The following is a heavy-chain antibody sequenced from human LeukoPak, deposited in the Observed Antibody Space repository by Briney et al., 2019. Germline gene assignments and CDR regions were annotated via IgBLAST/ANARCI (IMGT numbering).Heavy chain of an antibody. V-gene: IGHV1-46*01. CDR2: INPSGGST. D-gene: IGHD3-22*01. J-gene: IGHJ4*02. Sequence: ASVKVSCKASGYTFTSYFMHWVRQAPGQGLEWMGIINPSGGSTSYAQKFQGRVTMTRDTSTSTVYMELSSLRSEDTAVYYCARTTYYYDSSGYFGEYWGQGTLVTVSS. CDR3: ARTTYYYDSSGYFGEY. CDR1: GYTFTSYF.